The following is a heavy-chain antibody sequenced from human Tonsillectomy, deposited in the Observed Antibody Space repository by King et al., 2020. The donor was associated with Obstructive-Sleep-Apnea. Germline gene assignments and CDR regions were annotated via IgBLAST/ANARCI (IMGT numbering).Heavy chain of an antibody. CDR2: IYYTGST. D-gene: IGHD3-10*01. CDR1: VCSIINYY. CDR3: AGNPSGSYSFDY. J-gene: IGHJ4*02. Sequence: VQLQESGPGLGKPSETLSLTCTVSVCSIINYYWSWIRQPPGKGLGWIGHIYYTGSTNYNPPLKSRVTVSVDTSKNQFSLKLSSVTAADTAVYYCAGNPSGSYSFDYWGQGTLVTVSS. V-gene: IGHV4-59*01.